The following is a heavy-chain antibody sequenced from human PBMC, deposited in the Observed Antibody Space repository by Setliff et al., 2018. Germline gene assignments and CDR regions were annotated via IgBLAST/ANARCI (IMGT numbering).Heavy chain of an antibody. V-gene: IGHV7-4-1*02. CDR2: INTNTGNP. J-gene: IGHJ3*02. Sequence: GASVKVSCKASGYTFTSYAMNWVRQAPGQGLEWMGWINTNTGNPTYAQGFTGRFVFSLDTSVSTAYLQISSLKAEDTAVYYCARMGEGSTFFPLDAFDIWGQGTMVTVSS. CDR1: GYTFTSYA. CDR3: ARMGEGSTFFPLDAFDI. D-gene: IGHD3-16*01.